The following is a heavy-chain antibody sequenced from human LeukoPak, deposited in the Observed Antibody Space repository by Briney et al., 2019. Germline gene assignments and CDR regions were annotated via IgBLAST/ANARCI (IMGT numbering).Heavy chain of an antibody. CDR2: INHSGST. J-gene: IGHJ4*02. CDR3: ARSKDGSGFAAY. D-gene: IGHD3-22*01. CDR1: GGSFSSYY. V-gene: IGHV4-34*01. Sequence: SETLSLTCVVYGGSFSSYYWSWIRQPPGKGLEWIGEINHSGSTNYNPSLKSRVAISVDTSKNQFSLKLSSVIAADTAMYYCARSKDGSGFAAYWGQGTQVTVSS.